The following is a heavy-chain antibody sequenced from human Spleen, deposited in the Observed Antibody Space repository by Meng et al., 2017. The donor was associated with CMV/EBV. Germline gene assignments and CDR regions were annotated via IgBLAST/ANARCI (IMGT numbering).Heavy chain of an antibody. V-gene: IGHV3-74*01. CDR1: GFTFSSYW. J-gene: IGHJ4*02. CDR2: INSDGSST. Sequence: GESLKISCAASGFTFSSYWMHWVRQAPGKGLVWVSRINSDGSSTSYADSVKGRFTISRDNAKNSLFLQMNSLRAEDTAVYYCARDYDFWSGPIDYWGQGTLVTVSS. CDR3: ARDYDFWSGPIDY. D-gene: IGHD3-3*01.